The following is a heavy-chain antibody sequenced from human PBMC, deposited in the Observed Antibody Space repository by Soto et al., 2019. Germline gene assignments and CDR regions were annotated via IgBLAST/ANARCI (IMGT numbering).Heavy chain of an antibody. CDR2: ISGSGTST. V-gene: IGHV3-23*01. J-gene: IGHJ3*02. CDR3: AKALRRSRQQLGDDAFDI. CDR1: GITFSDCA. Sequence: TGGSLRLSCAASGITFSDCAMTWVRRAPGRGLEWVSGISGSGTSTKYADSVKGRFTISRDNSKNTLFLQMKSLRAEDTALYYCAKALRRSRQQLGDDAFDIWGQGTMVTVSS. D-gene: IGHD6-13*01.